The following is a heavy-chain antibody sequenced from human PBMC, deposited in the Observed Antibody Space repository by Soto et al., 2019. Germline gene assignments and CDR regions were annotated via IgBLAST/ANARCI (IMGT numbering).Heavy chain of an antibody. Sequence: GASVKVSCKASGGTFSSYAISWVRQAPGQGLEWMGGIIPFFGTTNYAQKFQGRVTLTTDTSTSTAYMELRSLRSDDTAVYYCAPHTLDTGMPSGYWGQGTLVTV. CDR2: IIPFFGTT. D-gene: IGHD5-18*01. CDR1: GGTFSSYA. V-gene: IGHV1-69*05. CDR3: APHTLDTGMPSGY. J-gene: IGHJ4*02.